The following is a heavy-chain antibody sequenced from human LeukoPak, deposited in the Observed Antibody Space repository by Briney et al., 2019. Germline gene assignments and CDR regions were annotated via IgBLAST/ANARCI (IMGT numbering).Heavy chain of an antibody. CDR3: ARVNAGVGWFEP. Sequence: PSETLSLTCTGSGGSISSSDYYWGWIRQPPGKGVEWIGTIFYSGSTFYNPSLKSRVTISVDTSKNQFSLNLSSVTAADTAVYYCARVNAGVGWFEPWGQGTLVTVSS. CDR2: IFYSGST. V-gene: IGHV4-39*01. J-gene: IGHJ5*02. D-gene: IGHD2-8*01. CDR1: GGSISSSDYY.